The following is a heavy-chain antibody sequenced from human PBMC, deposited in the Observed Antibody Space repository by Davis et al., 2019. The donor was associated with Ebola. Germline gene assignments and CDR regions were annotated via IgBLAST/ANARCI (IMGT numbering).Heavy chain of an antibody. CDR3: ARLEWPHYFDY. CDR1: GFTFSSYW. Sequence: GESLKISCVASGFTFSSYWMHWVRQAPGKGLVWVSRINSDGSSTSYADSVKGRFTISRDNAKNTLYLQMNSLRAEDTAVYYCARLEWPHYFDYWGQGTLVTVSS. CDR2: INSDGSST. J-gene: IGHJ4*02. V-gene: IGHV3-74*01. D-gene: IGHD3-3*01.